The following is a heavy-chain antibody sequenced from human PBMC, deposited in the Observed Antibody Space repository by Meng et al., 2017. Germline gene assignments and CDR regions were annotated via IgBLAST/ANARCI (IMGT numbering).Heavy chain of an antibody. Sequence: GRRQESGPGLGSPSGTLSLTCTVSGGSVGSGNYYWSWIRQPPGKGLEWIGYIVYSGSTTYNPSLKTRVTISVDTSKNQFSLKLTSVTAADTAVYFCARDVGGDYETLFDYWGQGTLVTVSS. CDR2: IVYSGST. CDR1: GGSVGSGNYY. D-gene: IGHD4-17*01. J-gene: IGHJ4*02. V-gene: IGHV4-61*01. CDR3: ARDVGGDYETLFDY.